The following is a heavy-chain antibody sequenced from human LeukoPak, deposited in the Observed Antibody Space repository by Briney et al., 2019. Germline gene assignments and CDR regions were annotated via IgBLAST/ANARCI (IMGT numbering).Heavy chain of an antibody. CDR3: TEEAIAAAGPLFDY. J-gene: IGHJ4*02. CDR2: ISYDGSNK. V-gene: IGHV3-30*18. Sequence: GGSLRLSCAASGFTFSSYGMHWVRQAPGKGLEWVAVISYDGSNKYYADSVKGRFTISRDNSKNTLYLQMNSLRAEDTAVYYCTEEAIAAAGPLFDYWGQGTLVTVSS. CDR1: GFTFSSYG. D-gene: IGHD6-13*01.